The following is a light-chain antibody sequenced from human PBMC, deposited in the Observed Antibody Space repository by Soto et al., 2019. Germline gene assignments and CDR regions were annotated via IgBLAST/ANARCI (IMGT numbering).Light chain of an antibody. CDR3: QQYDALGT. Sequence: IVLTQSPGTLSLSPGERATLSCTASQSLTNNYFACYQQKHRRALRLLIDGASTRATGIPARCSGSGSGTVFILIISIQAHEVVAVYYRQQYDALGTFGQGTKVDIK. V-gene: IGKV3-20*01. CDR2: GAS. CDR1: QSLTNNY. J-gene: IGKJ1*01.